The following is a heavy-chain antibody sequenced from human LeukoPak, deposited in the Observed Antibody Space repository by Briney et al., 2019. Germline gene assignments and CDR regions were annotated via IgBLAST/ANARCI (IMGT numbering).Heavy chain of an antibody. CDR2: IFYTGKT. CDR3: ARVFDS. Sequence: PSETLSLTCTVSGGSVYTRDYYWGWVRQPPGKGPEWIGDIFYTGKTNYNPSLRSRVSISIDTSKNQFSLKQTSVTAADTAVYYCARVFDSWGQGTLVTVSS. CDR1: GGSVYTRDYY. J-gene: IGHJ4*02. V-gene: IGHV4-39*07.